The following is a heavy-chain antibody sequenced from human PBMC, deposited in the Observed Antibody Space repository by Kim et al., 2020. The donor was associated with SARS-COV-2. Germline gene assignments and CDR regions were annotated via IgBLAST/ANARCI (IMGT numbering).Heavy chain of an antibody. CDR3: AKSSTVGATTFDF. V-gene: IGHV3-23*01. J-gene: IGHJ4*02. D-gene: IGHD1-26*01. Sequence: YIDSVKGRFSSSSDTSKNTLYLQMNSLRAEDTAIYYCAKSSTVGATTFDFWGQGTLVTVSS.